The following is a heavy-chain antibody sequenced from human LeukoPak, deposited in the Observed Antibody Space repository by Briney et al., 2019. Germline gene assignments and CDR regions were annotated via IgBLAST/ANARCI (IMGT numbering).Heavy chain of an antibody. Sequence: SETLSLTCTVSGYSISSGDYWGWIRQPPGKGLEWIEEIYHSGSTNYNPSLKSRVTISVDKSKNQFSLKLSSVTAADTAVYYCARAEGGRGYSGYDYYYYYYMDVWGKGTTVTVSS. CDR1: GYSISSGDY. CDR2: IYHSGST. D-gene: IGHD5-12*01. J-gene: IGHJ6*03. CDR3: ARAEGGRGYSGYDYYYYYYMDV. V-gene: IGHV4-38-2*02.